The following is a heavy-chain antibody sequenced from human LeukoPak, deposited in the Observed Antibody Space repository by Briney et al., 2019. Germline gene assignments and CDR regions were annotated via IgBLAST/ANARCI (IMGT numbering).Heavy chain of an antibody. V-gene: IGHV1-46*01. CDR2: INPSDGRT. J-gene: IGHJ4*02. CDR1: GYSFTTHH. Sequence: GASVKVSCKASGYSFTTHHIHWVRQAPGQGLERMGIINPSDGRTIYAQNFQGRLTMTRDTSTSMVYMEMSSLRSDDTAVYYCAREIPGSGWYCFGYWGRGTLVTVSS. D-gene: IGHD6-19*01. CDR3: AREIPGSGWYCFGY.